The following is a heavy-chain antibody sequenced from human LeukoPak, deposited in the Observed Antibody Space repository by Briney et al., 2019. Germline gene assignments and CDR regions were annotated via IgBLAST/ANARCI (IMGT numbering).Heavy chain of an antibody. D-gene: IGHD3-22*01. Sequence: PGASVKVSCKASGYTFTSYYMHWVRQAPGQGLEWMGWINPNSGGTNYAQKFQGRVTMTRDTSSVTAYMERSRLRSDDTAVYYCARAGIWDYSDSSGYHNGAFDIWGQGTMVTVSS. CDR1: GYTFTSYY. J-gene: IGHJ3*02. CDR2: INPNSGGT. V-gene: IGHV1-2*02. CDR3: ARAGIWDYSDSSGYHNGAFDI.